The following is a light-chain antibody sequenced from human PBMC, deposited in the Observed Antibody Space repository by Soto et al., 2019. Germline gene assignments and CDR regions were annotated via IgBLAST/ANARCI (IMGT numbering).Light chain of an antibody. Sequence: ETMLTQSPATLSASPGERVTLSCRATQSVTYNLAWYQQKPSEATRLLIYGASTRATGIPARFSGRGSGTEFTLTITSLQSEDFAVYYCQQYNDWLWTFGQGTKVDIK. V-gene: IGKV3-15*01. CDR2: GAS. CDR1: QSVTYN. J-gene: IGKJ1*01. CDR3: QQYNDWLWT.